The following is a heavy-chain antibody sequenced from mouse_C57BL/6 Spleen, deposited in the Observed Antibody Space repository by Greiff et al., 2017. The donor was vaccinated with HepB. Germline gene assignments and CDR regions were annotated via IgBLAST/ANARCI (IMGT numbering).Heavy chain of an antibody. CDR1: GYTFTSYW. J-gene: IGHJ3*01. CDR3: ARLYYGNFSWFAY. CDR2: IDPSDSYT. D-gene: IGHD2-1*01. V-gene: IGHV1-50*01. Sequence: QVQLQQPGAELVKPGASVKLSCKASGYTFTSYWMQWVKQRPGQGLEWIGEIDPSDSYTNYNQKFKGKATVTVDTSSSTAYMQLSSLTSEDSAVYYCARLYYGNFSWFAYWGQGTLVTVSA.